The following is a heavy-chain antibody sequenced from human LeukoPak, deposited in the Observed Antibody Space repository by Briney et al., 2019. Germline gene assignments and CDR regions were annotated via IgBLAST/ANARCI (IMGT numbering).Heavy chain of an antibody. D-gene: IGHD1-1*01. CDR2: IPSSDTTT. Sequence: GGSLRLSCAASGFTVSRYEMNWVRQAPGRGREGVSHIPSSDTTTYYADSVRGRLTMSRDNAKNSLYLQMNSLRVEDTAVYYCAREGKGTAEDYWGQGTLVTVSS. V-gene: IGHV3-48*03. CDR3: AREGKGTAEDY. CDR1: GFTVSRYE. J-gene: IGHJ4*02.